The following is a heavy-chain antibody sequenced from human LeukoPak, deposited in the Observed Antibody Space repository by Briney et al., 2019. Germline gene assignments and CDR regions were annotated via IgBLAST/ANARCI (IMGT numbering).Heavy chain of an antibody. CDR1: GYTFTGYY. Sequence: ASVKVSCKASGYTFTGYYMHRVRQAPGQGLEWMGWINPNSGGTNYARKFQGRVTMTRDTSISTAYMELSRLRSDDTAVYYCASSWCSSGGSSFDNWGQGTLVTVSS. V-gene: IGHV1-2*02. J-gene: IGHJ4*02. CDR2: INPNSGGT. CDR3: ASSWCSSGGSSFDN. D-gene: IGHD2-15*01.